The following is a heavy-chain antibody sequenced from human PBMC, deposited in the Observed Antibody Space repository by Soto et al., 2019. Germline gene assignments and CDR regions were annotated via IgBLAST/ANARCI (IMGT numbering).Heavy chain of an antibody. CDR1: GDSISGYY. J-gene: IGHJ4*02. CDR3: TRDNGNTAMII. D-gene: IGHD5-18*01. Sequence: PSETLSLTCTVSGDSISGYYWSWIRQPPGKGLEWIGYLYYTGSTNYNPSLKGRVAMSVDTSKNQFSLKLTSVTAADTAVYYCTRDNGNTAMIIWGQGALVTVS. CDR2: LYYTGST. V-gene: IGHV4-59*01.